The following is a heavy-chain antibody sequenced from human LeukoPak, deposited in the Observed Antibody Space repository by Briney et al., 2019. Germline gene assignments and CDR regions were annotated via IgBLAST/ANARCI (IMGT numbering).Heavy chain of an antibody. CDR3: AGRAAAGKAGFFQN. D-gene: IGHD6-13*01. V-gene: IGHV3-11*04. CDR1: GFTFSASY. J-gene: IGHJ1*01. Sequence: PGGSLRLSCAASGFTFSASYMSWIRQAPGMGLEWVSYISNSATTIFYVDSVKGRFTISRDNAKNSMYLQMSSLRAEDTAVYYCAGRAAAGKAGFFQNWGRGTLVTVSS. CDR2: ISNSATTI.